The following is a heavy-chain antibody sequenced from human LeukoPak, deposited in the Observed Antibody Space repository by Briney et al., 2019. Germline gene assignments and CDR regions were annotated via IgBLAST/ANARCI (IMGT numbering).Heavy chain of an antibody. CDR3: ARNIWFGESADAFDI. CDR2: INPYSGGT. J-gene: IGHJ3*02. CDR1: RYTFTSYA. D-gene: IGHD3-10*01. V-gene: IGHV1-2*02. Sequence: ASVKVSCKASRYTFTSYAMNRVRQAPGQGRGWMGWINPYSGGTNYAQKFQGRVTMTRDKSIRTAYLELSRLTSDDTAVYYIARNIWFGESADAFDIWGQGAMVTVSS.